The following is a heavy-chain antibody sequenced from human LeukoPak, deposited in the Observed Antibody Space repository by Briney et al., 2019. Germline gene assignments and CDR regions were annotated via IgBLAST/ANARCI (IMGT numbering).Heavy chain of an antibody. CDR3: AKDHSKGWFL. CDR2: ISYDVSKK. Sequence: GGSLRLSCAASGFTFSTYGMHWVRQAPGRGLEWVAVISYDVSKKYYADSVKGRVTISRDNSKNTLYLQMNSLRHADTAVYYCAKDHSKGWFLWGQGMLVTVSS. CDR1: GFTFSTYG. V-gene: IGHV3-30*18. J-gene: IGHJ4*02. D-gene: IGHD5-18*01.